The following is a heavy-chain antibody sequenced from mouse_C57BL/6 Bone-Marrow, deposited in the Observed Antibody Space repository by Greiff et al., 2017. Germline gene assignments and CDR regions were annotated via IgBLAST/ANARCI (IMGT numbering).Heavy chain of an antibody. V-gene: IGHV1-26*01. Sequence: EVQLQQSGPELVKPGASVKISCKASGYTFTDYYMNWVKQSHGKSLEWIGDINPNNGGTSYNQKFKGKATLTVDKSSSTAYMELRSLTSEDSAVXYCARSWGYWGQGTTLTVSS. J-gene: IGHJ2*01. CDR2: INPNNGGT. CDR1: GYTFTDYY. CDR3: ARSWGY.